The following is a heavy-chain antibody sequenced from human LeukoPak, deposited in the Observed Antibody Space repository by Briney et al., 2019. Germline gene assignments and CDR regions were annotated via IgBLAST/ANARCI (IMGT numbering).Heavy chain of an antibody. Sequence: GGSLRLSCAASGFTFNRAWLTWVRQAPGKGLEWVGRIKSKTDGGTTEYTAPVKGRFTISRDDSKNLLYLQMTSLKTEDTAVYYCTTLKWFGEPYSDYWGQGTLVTVSS. J-gene: IGHJ4*02. CDR2: IKSKTDGGTT. V-gene: IGHV3-15*01. D-gene: IGHD3-10*01. CDR1: GFTFNRAW. CDR3: TTLKWFGEPYSDY.